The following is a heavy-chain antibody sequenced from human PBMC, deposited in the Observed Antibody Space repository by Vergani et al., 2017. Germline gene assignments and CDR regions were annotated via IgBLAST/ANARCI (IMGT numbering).Heavy chain of an antibody. CDR2: ISYDGSNK. CDR3: AKEIVSGWSYYYYYYYMDV. J-gene: IGHJ6*03. V-gene: IGHV3-30*18. CDR1: GFTFSSYG. Sequence: QVQLVESGGGVVQPGRSLRLSCAASGFTFSSYGMHWVRQAPGKGLEWVAVISYDGSNKYYADSVKGRFTISRDNSKNTLYLQMNSLRAEDTAVYYCAKEIVSGWSYYYYYYYMDVWGKGTTVTVSS. D-gene: IGHD6-19*01.